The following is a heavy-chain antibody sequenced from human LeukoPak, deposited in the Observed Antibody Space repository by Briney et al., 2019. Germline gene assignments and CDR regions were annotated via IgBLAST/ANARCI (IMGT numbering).Heavy chain of an antibody. CDR1: GFTVGSNT. CDR2: IYSGGST. V-gene: IGHV3-53*05. Sequence: GGSLRLSCAASGFTVGSNTMSWVRQAPGKGLEWVSIIYSGGSTSYADSVKGRFTISRDNSKNTLYLQMNSLRAEDTAVYYCAKDYDILTGYEALDYWGQGTLVTVSS. D-gene: IGHD3-9*01. J-gene: IGHJ4*02. CDR3: AKDYDILTGYEALDY.